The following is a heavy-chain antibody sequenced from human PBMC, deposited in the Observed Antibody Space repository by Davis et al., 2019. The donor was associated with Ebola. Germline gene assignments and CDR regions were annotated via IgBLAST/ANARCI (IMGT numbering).Heavy chain of an antibody. D-gene: IGHD3-10*01. CDR3: VRGGSGRGPRLIGWFDP. CDR2: IIPSLGTA. J-gene: IGHJ5*02. Sequence: PVKVSCKASGGFFSSFAISWVRQAPGQGLEWMGGIIPSLGTADYPQKFQGRLTIAADESTYTAYMELTSLKSDDTAVYYCVRGGSGRGPRLIGWFDPWGQGTLVIVSS. V-gene: IGHV1-69*13. CDR1: GGFFSSFA.